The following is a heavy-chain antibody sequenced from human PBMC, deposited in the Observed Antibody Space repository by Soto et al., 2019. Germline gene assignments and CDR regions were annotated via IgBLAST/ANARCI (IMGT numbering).Heavy chain of an antibody. Sequence: QVQLVQSGAEVKKPGASVKVSCKASGYTFTSYDINWVRQATGQGLEWMGWMNPNSGNTGYAQKFQGRVTMTRNTSRSTAYMELSSLRSEDTAVYYCARGAMVVPLWYFDLWGRGTLVTVSS. CDR1: GYTFTSYD. V-gene: IGHV1-8*01. CDR2: MNPNSGNT. CDR3: ARGAMVVPLWYFDL. J-gene: IGHJ2*01. D-gene: IGHD2-15*01.